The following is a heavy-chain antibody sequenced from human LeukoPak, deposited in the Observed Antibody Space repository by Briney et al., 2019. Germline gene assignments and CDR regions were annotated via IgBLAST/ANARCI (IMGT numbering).Heavy chain of an antibody. CDR3: ARAPYAQYYFDY. CDR1: GGTFSSYA. D-gene: IGHD2-2*01. J-gene: IGHJ4*02. CDR2: IIPIFGTA. V-gene: IGHV1-69*13. Sequence: GASVKVSCKASGGTFSSYAISWVRQAPGQGLEWMGGIIPIFGTANYAQKFQGRVTITADESTSTAYMELSSLRSEDTAVYYCARAPYAQYYFDYWGQGTLVTVSS.